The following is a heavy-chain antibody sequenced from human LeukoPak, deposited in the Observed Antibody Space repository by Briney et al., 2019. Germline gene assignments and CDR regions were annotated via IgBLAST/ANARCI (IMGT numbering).Heavy chain of an antibody. J-gene: IGHJ4*02. V-gene: IGHV4-4*07. CDR3: ARVLLLWFGELSLYFDY. CDR2: IYTSGST. D-gene: IGHD3-10*01. CDR1: GGSISSYY. Sequence: SETLSLTCTVPGGSISSYYWSWIRQPAGKGLEWIGRIYTSGSTNYNPSLKSRVNMSVDTSKNQFSLKLSSVTAADTAVYYCARVLLLWFGELSLYFDYWGQGTLVTVSS.